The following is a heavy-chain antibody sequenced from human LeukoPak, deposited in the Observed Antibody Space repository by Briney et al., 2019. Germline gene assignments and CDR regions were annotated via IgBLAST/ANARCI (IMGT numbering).Heavy chain of an antibody. V-gene: IGHV4-31*03. J-gene: IGHJ4*02. Sequence: SETLSLTCTVSGVSFSNDGYYWSWTRQHPGKGLEWIGCIHYSGTTYYNPSLKSRVTISTDTAKNQFSLKLTSVTVADTAVYYCARGTGDWGQGTLVTVSS. CDR3: ARGTGD. D-gene: IGHD1-14*01. CDR2: IHYSGTT. CDR1: GVSFSNDGYY.